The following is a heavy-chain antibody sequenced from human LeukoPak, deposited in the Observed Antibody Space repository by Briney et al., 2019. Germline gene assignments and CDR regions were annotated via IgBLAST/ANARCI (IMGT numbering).Heavy chain of an antibody. CDR3: ATTGQLSY. CDR2: IKHDGSDK. D-gene: IGHD4-17*01. V-gene: IGHV3-7*05. Sequence: GGSLRLSCAASGFTFSNYWMTWVRQAPGKGLEWVANIKHDGSDKSYVDSVKGRFTISRDNAKNSLYLQMNSLRAEDTAVYYCATTGQLSYWGQGTLVTVSS. CDR1: GFTFSNYW. J-gene: IGHJ4*02.